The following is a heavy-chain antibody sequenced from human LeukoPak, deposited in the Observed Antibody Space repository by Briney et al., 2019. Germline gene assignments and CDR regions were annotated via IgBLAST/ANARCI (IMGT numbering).Heavy chain of an antibody. J-gene: IGHJ5*02. CDR3: AREVTSNWFDP. Sequence: TLSLTCTVSGGSISSGDYYWSWIRQPPGKGLEWIGYIYYSGSTYYNPSLKSRVTISVDTSKNQFSLKLSSVTAADTAVYYCAREVTSNWFDPWGQGTLVTVSS. CDR2: IYYSGST. V-gene: IGHV4-30-4*08. CDR1: GGSISSGDYY. D-gene: IGHD3-10*01.